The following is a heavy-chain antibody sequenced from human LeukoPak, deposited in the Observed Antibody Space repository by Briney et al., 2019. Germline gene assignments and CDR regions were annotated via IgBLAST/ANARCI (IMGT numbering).Heavy chain of an antibody. V-gene: IGHV4-34*01. CDR3: ASKRRGAFDI. CDR1: GGSFSGYY. Sequence: PSETLSLTRAVYGGSFSGYYWSWIRQPPGKGLEWIGEIYHSGSTNYNPSLKSRVTISVDTSKNQFSLKLSSVTAADTAVYYCASKRRGAFDIWGQGTMVTVSS. CDR2: IYHSGST. D-gene: IGHD3-10*01. J-gene: IGHJ3*02.